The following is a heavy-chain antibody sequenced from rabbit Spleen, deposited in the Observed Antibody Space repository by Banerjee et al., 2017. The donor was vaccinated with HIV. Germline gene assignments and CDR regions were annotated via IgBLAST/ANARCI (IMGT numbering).Heavy chain of an antibody. CDR2: IYTANGKS. D-gene: IGHD8-1*01. CDR3: ARDGAGGSYFAL. CDR1: GFSFSSTYD. Sequence: QEQLVESGGGLVQPEGSLTLTCTASGFSFSSTYDMCWVRQAPGKGLEWIGCIYTANGKSHYASWAKGRFTISSHNAQNTLYLQLNSLTAADTATYFCARDGAGGSYFALWGPGTLVTVS. J-gene: IGHJ4*01. V-gene: IGHV1S45*01.